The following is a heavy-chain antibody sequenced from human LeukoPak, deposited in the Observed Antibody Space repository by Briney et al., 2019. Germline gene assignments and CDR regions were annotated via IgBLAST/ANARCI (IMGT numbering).Heavy chain of an antibody. CDR2: ISSGGTNI. CDR1: GFTFSIYS. CDR3: ARVGGYCSSVSNCYGDY. V-gene: IGHV3-21*01. J-gene: IGHJ4*02. Sequence: GGSLRLSCAASGFTFSIYSMNWVRQAPGRGLEWVSCISSGGTNIYYADSVRGRFTISRDNAKNSLYLQMNSLRAEDTAVYYCARVGGYCSSVSNCYGDYWGQGTLVTVSS. D-gene: IGHD2-2*03.